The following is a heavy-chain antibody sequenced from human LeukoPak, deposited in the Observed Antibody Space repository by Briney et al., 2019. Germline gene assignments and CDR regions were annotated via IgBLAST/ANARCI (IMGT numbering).Heavy chain of an antibody. D-gene: IGHD3-22*01. Sequence: GGSLRLSCAASGFTFSNAWMSWVRQAPGKGLEWVGRIKSKTDGGTTDYAAPVKGRFTISRDDSKNTLYLQMNSLKTEDTAVYYCTTDRITMIAVVITTDAFDIWGQGTMVTVSS. CDR3: TTDRITMIAVVITTDAFDI. J-gene: IGHJ3*02. V-gene: IGHV3-15*01. CDR1: GFTFSNAW. CDR2: IKSKTDGGTT.